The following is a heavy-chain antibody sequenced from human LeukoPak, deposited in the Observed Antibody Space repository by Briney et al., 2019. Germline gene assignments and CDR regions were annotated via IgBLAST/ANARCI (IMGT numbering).Heavy chain of an antibody. CDR2: IKEDGSIK. J-gene: IGHJ4*02. V-gene: IGHV3-7*01. Sequence: GVSLRLSCAASGFTFSWYWMSWVRQAPGKGLEWVANIKEDGSIKHYVDSVKGRLTISRDNAKSSLYLQVNSLRAEDTALYYCARIGYSSSSIDYWGQGTLVTVSS. CDR3: ARIGYSSSSIDY. CDR1: GFTFSWYW. D-gene: IGHD6-13*01.